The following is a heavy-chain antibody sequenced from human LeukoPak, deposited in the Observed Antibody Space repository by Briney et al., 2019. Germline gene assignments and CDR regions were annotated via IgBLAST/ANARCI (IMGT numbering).Heavy chain of an antibody. CDR3: AKTPYTIFGVVPQSPWFDP. V-gene: IGHV3-30*18. J-gene: IGHJ5*02. CDR1: GFTFSSYG. CDR2: ISYDGSNK. Sequence: GGSLRLSCAASGFTFSSYGMHWVRQAPGKGLEWVAVISYDGSNKYYADSVKGRFTISRDNSKNTLYLQMNSLRAGDTAVYYCAKTPYTIFGVVPQSPWFDPWGQGTLVTVSS. D-gene: IGHD3-3*01.